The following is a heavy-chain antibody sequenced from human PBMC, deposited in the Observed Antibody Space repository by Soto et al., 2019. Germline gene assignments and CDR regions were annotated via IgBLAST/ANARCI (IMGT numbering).Heavy chain of an antibody. CDR1: GYTFSVYH. CDR3: AKELQGGMDV. V-gene: IGHV1-2*02. Sequence: QVHLVQSGAEVKQPGASVKVSCKASGYTFSVYHMHWVRQAPGQGLEWMGWVHPNSGATNYAQSFEGRATMLRNRSINTAYMELSRLTYGVTAVYYWAKELQGGMDVWGQATTATASS. CDR2: VHPNSGAT. D-gene: IGHD4-4*01. J-gene: IGHJ6*02.